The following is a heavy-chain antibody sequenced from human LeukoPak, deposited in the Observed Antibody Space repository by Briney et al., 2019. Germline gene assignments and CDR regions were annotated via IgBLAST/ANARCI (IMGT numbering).Heavy chain of an antibody. CDR3: ARGPRRYCSSTSCSNYYGMDV. J-gene: IGHJ6*02. V-gene: IGHV4-30-4*01. CDR1: GGSISSGDYY. CDR2: IYYSGST. Sequence: PSETLSLTCTVSGGSISSGDYYWSWIRQPPGKGLEWIGYIYYSGSTYYNPSLKSRVTISVDTSKNQFSLKLSSVTAADTAVYYCARGPRRYCSSTSCSNYYGMDVWGQGTTVTVSS. D-gene: IGHD2-2*01.